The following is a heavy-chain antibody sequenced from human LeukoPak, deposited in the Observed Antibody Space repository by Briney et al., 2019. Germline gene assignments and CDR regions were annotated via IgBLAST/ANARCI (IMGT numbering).Heavy chain of an antibody. J-gene: IGHJ6*02. CDR2: ISSSSSTI. V-gene: IGHV3-48*01. CDR3: AKSWGSSWLQATYYYYYGMDV. CDR1: GFTFSSYS. Sequence: GGSLRLSCAASGFTFSSYSMNWVRQAPGKGLEWVSYISSSSSTIYYADSVKGRFTISRDNAKNSLYLQMNSLRAEDTAVYYCAKSWGSSWLQATYYYYYGMDVWGQGTTVTVSS. D-gene: IGHD6-13*01.